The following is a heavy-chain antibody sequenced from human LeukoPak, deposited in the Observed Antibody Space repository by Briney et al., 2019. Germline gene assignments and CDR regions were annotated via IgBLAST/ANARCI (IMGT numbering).Heavy chain of an antibody. Sequence: GGSLRLSCAASGFTFSSYWMSWVRQAPGKGLEWVAVIWYDGSNKYYADSVKGRFTISRDNSKNALYLQMNSLRAEDTAVYYCARTTTVTTFDYWGQGTLVTVSS. J-gene: IGHJ4*02. D-gene: IGHD4-17*01. V-gene: IGHV3-33*08. CDR3: ARTTTVTTFDY. CDR1: GFTFSSYW. CDR2: IWYDGSNK.